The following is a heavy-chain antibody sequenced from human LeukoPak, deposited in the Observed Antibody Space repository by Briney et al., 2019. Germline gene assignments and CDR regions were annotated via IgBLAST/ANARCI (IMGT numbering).Heavy chain of an antibody. D-gene: IGHD6-13*01. V-gene: IGHV4-59*01. J-gene: IGHJ4*02. CDR2: IYHSGST. CDR1: GDSISSYY. Sequence: SETLSLTCSVSGDSISSYYWSWIRQPPGKGLEWIGYIYHSGSTNYNPSLKSRVTISVDTSKSQFSLKLSSVTAADPAVYYCATGYSSTWYYFDCGGQGTLVTVSS. CDR3: ATGYSSTWYYFDC.